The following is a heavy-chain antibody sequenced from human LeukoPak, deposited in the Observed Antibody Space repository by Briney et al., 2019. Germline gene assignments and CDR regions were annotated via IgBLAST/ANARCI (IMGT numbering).Heavy chain of an antibody. CDR2: IYYSEST. V-gene: IGHV4-39*01. CDR1: GGSISSSSCY. CDR3: ARRDVVVVAGYFDY. D-gene: IGHD2-15*01. J-gene: IGHJ4*02. Sequence: PSETLSLTCTVSGGSISSSSCYWGWIRQPPGKGLEWIVSIYYSESTYCNPSIKRRATVYVDTSKNQYSPKLSSVTAADTAVYYCARRDVVVVAGYFDYWGQGTLVTVSS.